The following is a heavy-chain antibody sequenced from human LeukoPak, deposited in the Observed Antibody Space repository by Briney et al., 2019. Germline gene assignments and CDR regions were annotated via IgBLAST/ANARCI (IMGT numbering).Heavy chain of an antibody. CDR2: IYPGDSDT. D-gene: IGHD3-3*01. CDR1: GYSFTSYW. V-gene: IGHV5-51*01. J-gene: IGHJ5*02. CDR3: ARLAPTYYDFWSGNNWFDP. Sequence: RGESLKISCKGSGYSFTSYWIGWVRQMPGKGLEWMGIIYPGDSDTRYSPSFQGRVTISADKSISTAYLQWSSLKASDTAMYYCARLAPTYYDFWSGNNWFDPWGQGTLVTVSS.